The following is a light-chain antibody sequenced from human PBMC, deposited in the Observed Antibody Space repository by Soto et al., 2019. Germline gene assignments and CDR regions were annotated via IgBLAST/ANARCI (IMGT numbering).Light chain of an antibody. CDR2: EVS. CDR1: SSDVGGYHY. CDR3: SSYTSSNTVL. V-gene: IGLV2-14*01. J-gene: IGLJ2*01. Sequence: QSVLTQPASVSGSPGQSITMSCIGTSSDVGGYHYVCWYQQYPGKAPRLMIYEVSHRPSGVSNRFSGSKSGNTASLTISGLQAEDEATYYCSSYTSSNTVLFGGGTKLTVL.